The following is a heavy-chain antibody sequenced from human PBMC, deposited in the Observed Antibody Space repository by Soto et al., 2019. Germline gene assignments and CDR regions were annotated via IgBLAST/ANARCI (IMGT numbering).Heavy chain of an antibody. CDR1: GFTVSSKY. J-gene: IGHJ6*03. D-gene: IGHD2-15*01. V-gene: IGHV3-66*01. Sequence: EVQLVESGGDLVQPGGSLRLSCAASGFTVSSKYMSWVRQAPGKGLEWVAVIQRGGSIYYADSVKGRFAISRDSSKNTLDSQMSSLRVEDTPVYNWGTDDAHFSGGVCYGVPMDVWGKVTTGSV. CDR3: GTDDAHFSGGVCYGVPMDV. CDR2: IQRGGSI.